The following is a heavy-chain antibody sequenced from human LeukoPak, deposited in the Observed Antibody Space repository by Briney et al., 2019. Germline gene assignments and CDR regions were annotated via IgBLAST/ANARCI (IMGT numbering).Heavy chain of an antibody. CDR2: ISDSADRT. J-gene: IGHJ5*02. CDR3: AGSPWYGSGFDP. CDR1: GFTFSAYG. D-gene: IGHD3-10*01. V-gene: IGHV3-23*01. Sequence: GGSLRLSCVASGFTFSAYGMSWVRQAPGKGLEWVSFISDSADRTHYADSVKGRFTISRDNSRNTLYLQINSLRGEDTAVYYCAGSPWYGSGFDPWGPGTLVTVSS.